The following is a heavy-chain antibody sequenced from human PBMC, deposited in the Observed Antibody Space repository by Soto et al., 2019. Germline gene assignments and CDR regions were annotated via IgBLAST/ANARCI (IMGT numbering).Heavy chain of an antibody. V-gene: IGHV3-23*01. J-gene: IGHJ6*02. Sequence: GGSLRLSCAASGFTFSSYAMSWVRQAPGKGLEWVSAISGSGGSTYYADSVKGRFTISRDNSKNTLYLQMNSLRAEDTAVYYCAKDCNVLGLDYYGLDVWGQGTTDIVSS. CDR1: GFTFSSYA. D-gene: IGHD6-19*01. CDR2: ISGSGGST. CDR3: AKDCNVLGLDYYGLDV.